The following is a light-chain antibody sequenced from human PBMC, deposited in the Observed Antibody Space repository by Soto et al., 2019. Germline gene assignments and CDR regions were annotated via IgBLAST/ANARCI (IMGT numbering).Light chain of an antibody. CDR3: QRSYSTPRT. J-gene: IGKJ2*01. Sequence: DIQMTQSPSSLSASVGDRVTITCRASQSISNYLNWYQQKPGKAPKLLICAASSLQRAVPSRFSGSGSGTDFTLTIISLQPEDFATYYCQRSYSTPRTFGQGTKLEIK. CDR2: AAS. CDR1: QSISNY. V-gene: IGKV1-39*01.